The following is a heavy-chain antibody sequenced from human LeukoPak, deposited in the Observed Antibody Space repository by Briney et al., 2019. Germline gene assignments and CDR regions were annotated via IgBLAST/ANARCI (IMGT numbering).Heavy chain of an antibody. V-gene: IGHV5-51*01. J-gene: IGHJ3*02. CDR2: IYPGDSDT. D-gene: IGHD6-13*01. CDR3: ASPYSSSWYEIERGDAFDI. Sequence: GESLKISCKSSGYSFTSYWIGWVRQMPGKGLEWMGIIYPGDSDTRYSPSFQGQVTISADKSISTAYLQWSSLKASDTAMYYCASPYSSSWYEIERGDAFDIWGQGTMVTVSS. CDR1: GYSFTSYW.